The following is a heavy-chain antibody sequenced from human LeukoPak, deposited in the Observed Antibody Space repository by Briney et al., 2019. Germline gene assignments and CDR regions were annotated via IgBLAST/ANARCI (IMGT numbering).Heavy chain of an antibody. CDR3: AKDHANTPVVTN. D-gene: IGHD2-21*02. J-gene: IGHJ4*02. V-gene: IGHV3-48*03. CDR1: GFTFSSYE. Sequence: GGSLRLSCAASGFTFSSYEMNWVRQAPGKGLEWVSYISSSGSTIYYADSVKGRFTISRDNAKNSLYLQMNSLRVDDTAIYYCAKDHANTPVVTNWGQGILVSVSS. CDR2: ISSSGSTI.